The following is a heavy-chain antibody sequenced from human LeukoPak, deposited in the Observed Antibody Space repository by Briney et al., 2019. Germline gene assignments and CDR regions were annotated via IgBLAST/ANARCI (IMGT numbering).Heavy chain of an antibody. Sequence: ASVKVSCKASGYTFTGYYMHWVRQAPGQGLEWRGWINPNSGGTNYAQKFQGRVTMTRDTSISTAYMELSRLRSDDTAVYFCARGYCSSTSCYVSWFDPWGQGTLVTVSS. J-gene: IGHJ5*02. CDR1: GYTFTGYY. D-gene: IGHD2-2*01. CDR3: ARGYCSSTSCYVSWFDP. CDR2: INPNSGGT. V-gene: IGHV1-2*02.